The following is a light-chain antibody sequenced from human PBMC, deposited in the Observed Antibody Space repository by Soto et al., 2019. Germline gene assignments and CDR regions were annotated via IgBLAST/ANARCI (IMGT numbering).Light chain of an antibody. CDR2: AAS. Sequence: EIVLTQSPGTLSLSPGERATLSCRASQHVSANFVAWYQQKPCPPPRLLIFAASGRAAGIPDRFSGSRSGTDFTLIIRRLEPEDFAVYCCQQYGSSPYTFAQGTKLEI. V-gene: IGKV3-20*01. J-gene: IGKJ2*01. CDR3: QQYGSSPYT. CDR1: QHVSANF.